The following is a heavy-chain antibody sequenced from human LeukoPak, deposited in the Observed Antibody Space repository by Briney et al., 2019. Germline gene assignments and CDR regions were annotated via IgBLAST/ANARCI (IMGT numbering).Heavy chain of an antibody. CDR1: GFTFSSDA. Sequence: PGGSLRLSCAASGFTFSSDAMSWVRQAPGKGLQWVSAISGSGGSTYYADSVKGRFTISRDNSKNTLYLQMNSLRAEDTAVYYCARFGVTAMAPFDYWGQGTLVTVSS. CDR2: ISGSGGST. D-gene: IGHD5-18*01. V-gene: IGHV3-23*01. J-gene: IGHJ4*02. CDR3: ARFGVTAMAPFDY.